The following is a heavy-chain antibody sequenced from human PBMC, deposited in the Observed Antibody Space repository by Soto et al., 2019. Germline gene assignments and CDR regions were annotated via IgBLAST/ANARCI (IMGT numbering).Heavy chain of an antibody. J-gene: IGHJ5*02. V-gene: IGHV4-59*08. Sequence: QVQLQESGPGLVKPSETLSLTCTVSGGSISSYYWSWIRQPPGKGLEWIGYIYYSGNTNYNPSLKSRVIISVDTSKNQFSLRLTSVTAADTAVYYCARSYSSSWYWFDPWGQGTLVTVSS. CDR3: ARSYSSSWYWFDP. D-gene: IGHD6-13*01. CDR2: IYYSGNT. CDR1: GGSISSYY.